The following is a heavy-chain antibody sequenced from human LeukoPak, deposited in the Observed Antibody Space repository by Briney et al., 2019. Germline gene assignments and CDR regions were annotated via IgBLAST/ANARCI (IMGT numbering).Heavy chain of an antibody. V-gene: IGHV3-64*01. CDR2: INTDGGTT. D-gene: IGHD5-24*01. J-gene: IGHJ4*02. Sequence: GGSLRLSCAASGFTFLRHGMTWFRQAPGKGLEYVSGINTDGGTTFYANSVKGRFTISRDNPKNTLYLQMGSLRAEDTAVYYCARDGVATNDYWGQGILVTVSS. CDR3: ARDGVATNDY. CDR1: GFTFLRHG.